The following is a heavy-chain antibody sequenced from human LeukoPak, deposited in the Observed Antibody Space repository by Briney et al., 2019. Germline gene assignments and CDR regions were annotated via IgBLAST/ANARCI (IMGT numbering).Heavy chain of an antibody. Sequence: SETLSLTCTVSGGSISSFYWSWIRQPPGKGLEWTGYIYYSGNTNYNPSLKSRVTISVDTSKSQVSLKLSSVTAADTAVYYCARSGGGWRYFDYWGQGTLVTVSS. J-gene: IGHJ4*02. D-gene: IGHD3-16*02. CDR2: IYYSGNT. CDR3: ARSGGGWRYFDY. V-gene: IGHV4-59*01. CDR1: GGSISSFY.